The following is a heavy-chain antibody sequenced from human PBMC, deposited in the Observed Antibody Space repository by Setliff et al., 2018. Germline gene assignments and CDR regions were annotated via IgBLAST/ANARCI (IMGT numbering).Heavy chain of an antibody. J-gene: IGHJ5*02. CDR2: VYFSGTT. CDR3: ARHLDRDCPGSGTCGFDP. Sequence: SETLSLTCSVSGDSISRSPNFWGWIRQAPGMGLEWIGTVYFSGTTQYNPSLRSRVTISADTSKNQFSLRLTSVTAADTAIHYCARHLDRDCPGSGTCGFDPWGRGTLVTVSS. D-gene: IGHD2-8*02. V-gene: IGHV4-39*01. CDR1: GDSISRSPNF.